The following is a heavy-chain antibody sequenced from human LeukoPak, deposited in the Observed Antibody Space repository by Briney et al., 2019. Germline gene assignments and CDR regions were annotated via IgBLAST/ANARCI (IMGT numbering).Heavy chain of an antibody. Sequence: SETLSLTCTVSGGSISSSSYYWGWLRQPPGEGLEWIGSIYYSGSTYYNPSLKSRVTISVHTSKNQFSLKLSSVTAADTAVYYCARNLVATIKTPGLYYFDYWGQGTLVTVSS. V-gene: IGHV4-39*01. CDR3: ARNLVATIKTPGLYYFDY. D-gene: IGHD5-12*01. CDR1: GGSISSSSYY. CDR2: IYYSGST. J-gene: IGHJ4*02.